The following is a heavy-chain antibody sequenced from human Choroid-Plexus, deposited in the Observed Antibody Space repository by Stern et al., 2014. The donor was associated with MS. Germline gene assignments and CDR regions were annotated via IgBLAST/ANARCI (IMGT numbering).Heavy chain of an antibody. CDR3: AKDRQYLTYFFDH. Sequence: VQLVESGGGVVQPGRPLRLSCVASGFTLGSCAMHWVRQAPGKGLEWVAGVSYDGSNKYDADSVKGRFTISRDNSQNTLYMQMSSLRPEDTDVYYCAKDRQYLTYFFDHWGQGSLVTVSS. CDR2: VSYDGSNK. CDR1: GFTLGSCA. J-gene: IGHJ5*02. V-gene: IGHV3-30*18. D-gene: IGHD2/OR15-2a*01.